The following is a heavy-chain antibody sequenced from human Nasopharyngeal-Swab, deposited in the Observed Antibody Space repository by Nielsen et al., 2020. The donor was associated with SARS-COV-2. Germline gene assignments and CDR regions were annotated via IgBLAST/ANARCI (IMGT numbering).Heavy chain of an antibody. D-gene: IGHD6-13*01. CDR1: VYTFTSYA. Sequence: ASVKVSCKASVYTFTSYAMHWVRQAPGQRLEGMGWINAGNGNTKYSQKFQGRVTITRDTSASTAYMELSSLRSEDTAVYYCARGIAAAGTLDYWGQGTLVTVSS. CDR3: ARGIAAAGTLDY. J-gene: IGHJ4*02. CDR2: INAGNGNT. V-gene: IGHV1-3*01.